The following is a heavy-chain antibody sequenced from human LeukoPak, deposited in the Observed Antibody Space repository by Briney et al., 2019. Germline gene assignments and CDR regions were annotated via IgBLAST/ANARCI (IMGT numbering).Heavy chain of an antibody. V-gene: IGHV4-39*02. CDR2: IYYSGST. CDR3: ARDSSSWYEGYYYYMDV. D-gene: IGHD6-13*01. Sequence: SETLSLTCTVSGGSISSSSYYWGWIRQPPGKGLEWIGSIYYSGSTYYNPSLKSRVTISVDTSKNQFSLKLSSVTAADTAVYYCARDSSSWYEGYYYYMDVWGKGTTVTISS. J-gene: IGHJ6*03. CDR1: GGSISSSSYY.